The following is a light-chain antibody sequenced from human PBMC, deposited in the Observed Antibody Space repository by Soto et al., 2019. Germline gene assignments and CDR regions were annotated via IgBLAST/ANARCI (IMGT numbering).Light chain of an antibody. Sequence: DTQMTPSPSSLSASSGDRIRITCRASQTGSTYLNWYQQNPGNAPTLLISATPTLHSGVPSRFSGSGSGTEFTLTITSLQPEDFATYYCQQTYTTPRTFGQGT. J-gene: IGKJ1*01. CDR2: ATP. CDR3: QQTYTTPRT. V-gene: IGKV1-39*01. CDR1: QTGSTY.